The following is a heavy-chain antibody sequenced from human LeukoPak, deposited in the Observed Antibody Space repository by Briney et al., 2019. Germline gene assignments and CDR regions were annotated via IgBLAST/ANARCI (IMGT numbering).Heavy chain of an antibody. Sequence: GGSLTLSCAASGFTFDDYAMNWVRQVPGKGLEWVSNISWNAAFTNYADSLRGRFTISRDNAKNTLYLQMNSLRTEDTAVYYCAKANRGSYYGLGDYFDYWGQGTLVTVSS. CDR1: GFTFDDYA. CDR3: AKANRGSYYGLGDYFDY. CDR2: ISWNAAFT. D-gene: IGHD1-26*01. V-gene: IGHV3-20*04. J-gene: IGHJ4*02.